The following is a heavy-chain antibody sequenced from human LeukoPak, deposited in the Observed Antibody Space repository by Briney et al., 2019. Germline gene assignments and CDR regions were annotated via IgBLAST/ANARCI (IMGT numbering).Heavy chain of an antibody. J-gene: IGHJ4*02. CDR1: GASISTGTYY. D-gene: IGHD3-10*01. CDR2: IQSSGST. CDR3: ARGSPGSITDY. V-gene: IGHV4-39*07. Sequence: SETLSLTCTVSGASISTGTYYWAWLRQPPGEGLEWIASIQSSGSTYYNLSLKSRVTISVDTSKNQFSLKLRSVTAADTAVYYCARGSPGSITDYWGQEALVTVSS.